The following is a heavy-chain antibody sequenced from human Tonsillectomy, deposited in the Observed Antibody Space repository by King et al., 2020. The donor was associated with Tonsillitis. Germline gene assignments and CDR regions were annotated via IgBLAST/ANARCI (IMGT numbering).Heavy chain of an antibody. J-gene: IGHJ4*02. D-gene: IGHD3-3*01. CDR2: ISAYNGNT. CDR1: GYTFTSYG. Sequence: VQLVESGAEVKKPGASVKVSCKASGYTFTSYGISWVRQAPGQGLEWMGWISAYNGNTNYAQNLQGRVTMTTDTSTSTAYMVLRSLRSDDTAVYYCARGVLRPHDDFWSGYQYYFDCWGQGTLVTVS. CDR3: ARGVLRPHDDFWSGYQYYFDC. V-gene: IGHV1-18*04.